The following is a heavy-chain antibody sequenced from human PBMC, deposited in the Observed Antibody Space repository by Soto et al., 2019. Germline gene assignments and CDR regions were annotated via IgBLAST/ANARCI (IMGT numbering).Heavy chain of an antibody. V-gene: IGHV4-59*08. CDR3: ARGGHCTNGVCSALDY. CDR1: GGSISTYY. Sequence: QVQLQESGPGLVKPSETLSLTCTVSGGSISTYYWNWIRQPPGKGLEWIGYIYYGGSANYNPSLKSRVTISVDTSKKQFSLKLSSVTAADTAVYYYARGGHCTNGVCSALDYWGQGTLVTVSS. J-gene: IGHJ4*02. D-gene: IGHD2-8*01. CDR2: IYYGGSA.